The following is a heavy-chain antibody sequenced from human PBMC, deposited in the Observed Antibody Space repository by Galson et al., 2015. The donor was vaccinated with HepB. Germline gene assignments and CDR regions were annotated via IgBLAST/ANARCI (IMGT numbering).Heavy chain of an antibody. Sequence: SLRLSCAASGFTFSNAWMSWVRQAPGKGLEWVGRIKSKTDGGTTDYAAPVKGRFTISRDDSKNTLYLQMNSLKTEDTAVYYCTTGAYGSGSYPVDYWGQGTLVTVSS. CDR2: IKSKTDGGTT. CDR1: GFTFSNAW. J-gene: IGHJ4*02. D-gene: IGHD3-10*01. CDR3: TTGAYGSGSYPVDY. V-gene: IGHV3-15*01.